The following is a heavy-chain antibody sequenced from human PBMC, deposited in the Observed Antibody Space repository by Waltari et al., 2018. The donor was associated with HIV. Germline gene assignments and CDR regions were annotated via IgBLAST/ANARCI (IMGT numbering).Heavy chain of an antibody. V-gene: IGHV3-21*01. D-gene: IGHD3-22*01. Sequence: EVQLVESGGGLVKPGGSLRLSCSASGFTFSSYSLHWVRQAPGRGLEWVSSIGATGRYIFYADSVKGRFTISRDNAKNSLILQMDSLRVEDTAVYYCARDPNYDSTGYFDSWGQGTLVSVSS. CDR1: GFTFSSYS. CDR2: IGATGRYI. J-gene: IGHJ5*01. CDR3: ARDPNYDSTGYFDS.